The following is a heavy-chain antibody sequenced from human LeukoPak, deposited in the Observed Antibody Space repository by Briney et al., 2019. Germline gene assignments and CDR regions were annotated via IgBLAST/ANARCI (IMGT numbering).Heavy chain of an antibody. CDR3: ARGQYTSAWRPADY. Sequence: GGSLRLSCAASGFTFRTSPMHWVRQAPGKGLEWVAVISYDGSNRYYADSVKGRFTISRDNSKNTLYLQMNSLRAEDTAVYFCARGQYTSAWRPADYWGQGTLVTVSS. V-gene: IGHV3-30-3*01. CDR1: GFTFRTSP. CDR2: ISYDGSNR. D-gene: IGHD6-19*01. J-gene: IGHJ4*02.